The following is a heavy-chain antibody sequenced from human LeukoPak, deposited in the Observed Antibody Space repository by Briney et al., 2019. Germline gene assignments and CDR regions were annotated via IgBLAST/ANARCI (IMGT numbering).Heavy chain of an antibody. J-gene: IGHJ4*02. V-gene: IGHV4-30-4*01. Sequence: SQTLSLTCTVSGDSISSGEYFWSWIRQPPGKGLEWIGYIYYSGSTYYNPSLKSRVTISVDTSKSQFSLTLSSVTAADTAVYYCAREYYYGSGSYYDYWGQGTLVTVSS. CDR2: IYYSGST. D-gene: IGHD3-10*01. CDR1: GDSISSGEYF. CDR3: AREYYYGSGSYYDY.